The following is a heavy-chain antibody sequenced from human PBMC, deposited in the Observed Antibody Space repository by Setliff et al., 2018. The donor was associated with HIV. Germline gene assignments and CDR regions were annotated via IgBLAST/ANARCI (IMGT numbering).Heavy chain of an antibody. CDR3: ARHQYYNFWSGFDY. J-gene: IGHJ4*02. CDR1: GGSISSSSYY. D-gene: IGHD3-3*01. V-gene: IGHV4-39*01. CDR2: IYYSGST. Sequence: PSETLSLTCTVSGGSISSSSYYWGWIRQPPGKGLEWIGSIYYSGSTYYNPSLKSRVTISVDTSKNQFSLKLNSVTAADTAVYYCARHQYYNFWSGFDYWGQGTLVTVSS.